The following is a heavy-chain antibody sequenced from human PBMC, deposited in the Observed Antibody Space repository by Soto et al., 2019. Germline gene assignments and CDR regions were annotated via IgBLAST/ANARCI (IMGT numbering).Heavy chain of an antibody. CDR2: IWYDGSNK. J-gene: IGHJ4*02. V-gene: IGHV3-33*01. Sequence: PGGSLRLSCAASGFTFSSYGMHWVRQAPGKGLEWVAVIWYDGSNKYYADSVKGRFTISRDNSKNTLYLQMNSLRAEDTAVYYCARDGDYDYVWGSSTPSYYFDYWGQGTLVTSPQ. CDR3: ARDGDYDYVWGSSTPSYYFDY. D-gene: IGHD3-16*01. CDR1: GFTFSSYG.